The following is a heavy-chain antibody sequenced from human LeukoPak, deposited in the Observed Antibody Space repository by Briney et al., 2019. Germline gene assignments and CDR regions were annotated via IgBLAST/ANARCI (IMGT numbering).Heavy chain of an antibody. V-gene: IGHV1-18*01. CDR3: ARGVSGVTPP. J-gene: IGHJ5*02. Sequence: ASVKVSCKTSGYTLTTYDISWVGQAPGQGPEWLGWINTNTGNTHYAQRLQDRVTLTTDTSTSTAYMELRGLKSDDTAVYYCARGVSGVTPPWGQGTLVIVSS. CDR2: INTNTGNT. D-gene: IGHD4-23*01. CDR1: GYTLTTYD.